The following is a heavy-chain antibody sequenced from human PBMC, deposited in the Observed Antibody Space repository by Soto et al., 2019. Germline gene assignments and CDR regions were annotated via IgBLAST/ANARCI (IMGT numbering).Heavy chain of an antibody. Sequence: EVQLVESGGGLVKPGGSLRLSCAASGFTFSSYSMNWVRQAPGKGLEWVSSISSSSSYIYYADSVKGRFTISRDNAKNSLYLQMNSLRAEDTAVYYCARDSMVRGVNIPYYYYGMDVWGQGTTVTVSS. CDR2: ISSSSSYI. CDR3: ARDSMVRGVNIPYYYYGMDV. V-gene: IGHV3-21*01. J-gene: IGHJ6*02. CDR1: GFTFSSYS. D-gene: IGHD3-10*01.